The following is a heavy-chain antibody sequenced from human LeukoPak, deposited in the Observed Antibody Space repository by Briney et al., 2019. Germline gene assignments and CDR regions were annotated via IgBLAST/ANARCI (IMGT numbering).Heavy chain of an antibody. CDR1: GFTFSSYG. Sequence: PGRSLRLSCAASGFTFSSYGMHWVRQAPGKGVEWVAVIWYDGSNKYYADSVKGRFTISRDNSKNTLYLQMNSLRAEDTAVYYCAKSSSPYYYYYYMDVWGKGTTVTVSS. D-gene: IGHD2-2*01. J-gene: IGHJ6*03. V-gene: IGHV3-33*06. CDR2: IWYDGSNK. CDR3: AKSSSPYYYYYYMDV.